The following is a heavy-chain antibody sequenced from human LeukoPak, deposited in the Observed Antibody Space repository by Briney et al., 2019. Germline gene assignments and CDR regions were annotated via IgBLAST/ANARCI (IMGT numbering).Heavy chain of an antibody. J-gene: IGHJ4*02. CDR1: GFTFSSYA. V-gene: IGHV3-23*01. Sequence: GGSLRLSCAASGFTFSSYAMSWVRQAPGKGLEWVSAISGSGGSTCYADSVKGRFTISRDNSKNTLYLRMNSLRAEDTAVYYCAKIVGSRGGGTFDYWGQGTLVTVSS. CDR2: ISGSGGST. D-gene: IGHD3-10*01. CDR3: AKIVGSRGGGTFDY.